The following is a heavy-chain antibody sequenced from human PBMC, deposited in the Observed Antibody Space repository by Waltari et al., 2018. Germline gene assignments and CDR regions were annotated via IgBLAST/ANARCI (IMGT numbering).Heavy chain of an antibody. Sequence: QLQLQESGPGLVKPSETLSLTCTVSGGSISSRTDYWGWIRQPPGKGLEWIGSMYYGGSTYYNPSLKSRVTISVDTSKNQFSLKLNSVTAADTAVYYCARDRRIFTIFSWGQGTLVTVSS. D-gene: IGHD3-3*01. CDR2: MYYGGST. J-gene: IGHJ5*02. CDR3: ARDRRIFTIFS. CDR1: GGSISSRTDY. V-gene: IGHV4-39*07.